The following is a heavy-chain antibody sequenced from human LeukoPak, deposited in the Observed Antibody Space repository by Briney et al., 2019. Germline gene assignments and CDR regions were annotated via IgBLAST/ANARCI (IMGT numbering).Heavy chain of an antibody. V-gene: IGHV3-33*01. D-gene: IGHD3-22*01. CDR1: GFTSRSYG. Sequence: GGPRSLPCEAPGFTSRSYGMHWFRQAPAKGLKGVAVLWYDGSNKYYADSVKGRFTISRDNSKNTLYLQMNSLRAEDTAVYYCARGGYYDSSGYFHYFDYWGQGTLVTVSS. CDR2: LWYDGSNK. J-gene: IGHJ4*02. CDR3: ARGGYYDSSGYFHYFDY.